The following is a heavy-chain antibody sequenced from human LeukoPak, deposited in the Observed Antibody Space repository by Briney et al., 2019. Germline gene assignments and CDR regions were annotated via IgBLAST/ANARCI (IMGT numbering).Heavy chain of an antibody. CDR1: GFTFSSYA. Sequence: PGGSLRLSCAASGFTFSSYAMSWVRQAPGKGLEWVSAISGSGGSTYYADSVKGRFTISRDNSKNTLYLQMNSLRAEDTAVYYCAKPVPVAWVYYYYGMDVWGQGTTVTVSS. J-gene: IGHJ6*02. CDR3: AKPVPVAWVYYYYGMDV. D-gene: IGHD2-2*01. V-gene: IGHV3-23*01. CDR2: ISGSGGST.